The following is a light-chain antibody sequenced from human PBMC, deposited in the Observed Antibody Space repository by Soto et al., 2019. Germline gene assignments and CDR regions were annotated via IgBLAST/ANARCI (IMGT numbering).Light chain of an antibody. Sequence: IVVTQSPGTLSLSPGERDTLSCRASQSVSSSYLAWYQQQPGQAPRPLIYGASSRATGLPDRFSGSGSGTDFTLTITRLEPEDFAVYYCQQYCSSITFGGGTTVEIK. CDR3: QQYCSSIT. J-gene: IGKJ4*01. CDR1: QSVSSSY. CDR2: GAS. V-gene: IGKV3-20*01.